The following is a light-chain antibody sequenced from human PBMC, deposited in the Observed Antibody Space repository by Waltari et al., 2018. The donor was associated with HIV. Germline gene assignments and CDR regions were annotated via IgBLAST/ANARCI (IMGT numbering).Light chain of an antibody. CDR1: QDISHY. Sequence: DIQMTQSPPSLSASVGDRVTITCQASQDISHYLHWYQQKPGKAPKLLIYDASNLETGGPSRFSGSGSGTDFTFTISSLQSEDIATYYCQQYDNLPLTFGGGTKVESK. V-gene: IGKV1-33*01. CDR3: QQYDNLPLT. CDR2: DAS. J-gene: IGKJ4*01.